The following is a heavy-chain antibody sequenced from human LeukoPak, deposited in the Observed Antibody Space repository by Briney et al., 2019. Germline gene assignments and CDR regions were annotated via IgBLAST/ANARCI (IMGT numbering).Heavy chain of an antibody. V-gene: IGHV4-39*01. J-gene: IGHJ4*02. D-gene: IGHD4-17*01. CDR2: IYYGDTT. CDR1: GGSIISTIFY. CDR3: ASGRVDYDNPQLGY. Sequence: SETLSLTCTVSGGSIISTIFYWVWIRQSPGKRLEWIATIYYGDTTYYNPSLKSRVTISVDRSKNQFSLQLTSMTAADTSVYYCASGRVDYDNPQLGYWGQGTLVTVSS.